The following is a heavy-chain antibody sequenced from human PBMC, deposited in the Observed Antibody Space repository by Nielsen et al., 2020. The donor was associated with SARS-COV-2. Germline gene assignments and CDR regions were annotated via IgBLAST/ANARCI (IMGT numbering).Heavy chain of an antibody. J-gene: IGHJ4*02. CDR3: ARDDDNWGSLAY. D-gene: IGHD7-27*01. Sequence: SETLSLTCAVSGGSITTYYWHWIRQSPGKGLEWIGYIYYSGNTNYNPSLKRRVTISVDTSKIQFSLKLSSVTAADTAVYYCARDDDNWGSLAYWGQGTLVTVSS. CDR2: IYYSGNT. CDR1: GGSITTYY. V-gene: IGHV4-59*13.